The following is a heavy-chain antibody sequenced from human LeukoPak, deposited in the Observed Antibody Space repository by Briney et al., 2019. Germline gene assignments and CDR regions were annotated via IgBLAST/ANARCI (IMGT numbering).Heavy chain of an antibody. CDR3: ARLCCSSTSWCNWFDP. CDR1: GYTFTGYY. J-gene: IGHJ5*02. Sequence: ASVKVSCKASGYTFTGYYMHWVRQAPGQGLEWMGWINPNSGGTNYAQKFQGRVTMTRDTSISTAYMELSRLRSDDTAVYYCARLCCSSTSWCNWFDPWGQGTLVTVSS. V-gene: IGHV1-2*02. D-gene: IGHD2-2*01. CDR2: INPNSGGT.